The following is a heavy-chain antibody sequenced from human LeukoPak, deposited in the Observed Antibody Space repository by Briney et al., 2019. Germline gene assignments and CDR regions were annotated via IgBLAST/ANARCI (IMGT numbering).Heavy chain of an antibody. CDR1: GVTFSNYA. Sequence: GGSLRLSCVASGVTFSNYAVSWVRQAPEKGLDWVSVISGSAHKIRYADSVKGRFTISRDNSENIVYLQMNNLRVEDTAVYYCAGRPTGYSSGYIHWGQGTLVTVSS. CDR2: ISGSAHKI. J-gene: IGHJ4*02. D-gene: IGHD5-18*01. CDR3: AGRPTGYSSGYIH. V-gene: IGHV3-23*01.